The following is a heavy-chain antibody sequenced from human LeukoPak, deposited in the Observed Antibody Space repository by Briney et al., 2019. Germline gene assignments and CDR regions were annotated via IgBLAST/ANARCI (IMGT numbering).Heavy chain of an antibody. CDR2: IIPIFGTA. CDR1: GGTFSSYA. Sequence: SVKVSCKASGGTFSSYAISWVRQAPGQGLEWMGGIIPIFGTANYAQKFQGRVTITTDESTSTAYMELRSLRSDDTAVYYCARTGGSGSYYNPFFDYWGQGTLVTVSS. D-gene: IGHD3-10*01. V-gene: IGHV1-69*05. CDR3: ARTGGSGSYYNPFFDY. J-gene: IGHJ4*02.